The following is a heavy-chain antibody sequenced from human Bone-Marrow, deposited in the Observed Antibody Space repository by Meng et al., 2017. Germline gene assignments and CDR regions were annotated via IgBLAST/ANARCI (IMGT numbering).Heavy chain of an antibody. J-gene: IGHJ4*02. V-gene: IGHV4-59*01. CDR3: AIIAVAGTVDY. CDR2: IYYSRST. D-gene: IGHD6-19*01. Sequence: SETLSLTCTVSGGSISSYYWSWIRQPPGKGLEWIGYIYYSRSTNYNPSLKSRVTISVDTSKNQFSLKLSSVTAADTAVYYCAIIAVAGTVDYWGQGTLVTVSS. CDR1: GGSISSYY.